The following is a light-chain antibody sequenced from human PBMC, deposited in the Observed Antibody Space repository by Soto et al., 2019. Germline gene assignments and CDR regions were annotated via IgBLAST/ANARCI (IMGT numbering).Light chain of an antibody. J-gene: IGLJ2*01. CDR2: DVS. Sequence: QSVLTQPRSVSGSPGQSVTISCTGTSSDVGGYNCVSWYQQHPGKAPKLMIYDVSKRPSGVPDRFSGSKSGNTASLTISGLQAEDEADYYCCSYAGSYTFGDVVFGGGTKLTVL. CDR3: CSYAGSYTFGDVV. CDR1: SSDVGGYNC. V-gene: IGLV2-11*01.